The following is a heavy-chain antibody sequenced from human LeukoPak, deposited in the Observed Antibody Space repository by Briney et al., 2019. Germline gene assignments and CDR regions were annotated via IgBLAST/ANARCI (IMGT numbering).Heavy chain of an antibody. CDR3: ARVISGRIVALNWFDP. CDR2: IIPIFGTA. Sequence: ASVKVSCKASGGTFSSYAISWVRQAPGQGLEWMGGIIPIFGTANYAQKFQGRVTITTDESTSTAYMELSRLRSEDTAVYYCARVISGRIVALNWFDPWGQGALVTVSS. J-gene: IGHJ5*02. CDR1: GGTFSSYA. D-gene: IGHD3-22*01. V-gene: IGHV1-69*05.